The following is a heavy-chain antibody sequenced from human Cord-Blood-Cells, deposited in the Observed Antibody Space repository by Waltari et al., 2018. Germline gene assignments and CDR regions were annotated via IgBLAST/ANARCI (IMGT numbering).Heavy chain of an antibody. V-gene: IGHV3-7*01. CDR1: GITFSSFW. CDR2: IKQDGSEK. Sequence: EVQLVESGGGLVQPGGSLGLPCAAFGITFSSFWMSWVRPAPGKGLEWVANIKQDGSEKYYVDSVKGRFTISRDNAKNSLYLQMNSLRAEDTAVYYCARVGPLWFGELLYYFDYWGQGTLVTVAS. CDR3: ARVGPLWFGELLYYFDY. J-gene: IGHJ4*02. D-gene: IGHD3-10*01.